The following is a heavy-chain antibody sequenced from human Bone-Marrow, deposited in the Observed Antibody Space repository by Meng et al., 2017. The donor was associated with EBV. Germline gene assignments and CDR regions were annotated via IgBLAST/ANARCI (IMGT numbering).Heavy chain of an antibody. Sequence: QSGAALKKPPLSVNMSCWGAGGTQRSYGISWIQQQNGPSNKKKKKKKKLYGVLSPALDVNVRRRLTAGNSANLVYMDLRSLSYKDTAVYYCARGGRVILRNFDLWGQGTLVTVSS. CDR3: ARGGRVILRNFDL. CDR2: KKKLYGVL. CDR1: GGTQRSYG. J-gene: IGHJ4*02. V-gene: IGHV1-69*04. D-gene: IGHD3-16*01.